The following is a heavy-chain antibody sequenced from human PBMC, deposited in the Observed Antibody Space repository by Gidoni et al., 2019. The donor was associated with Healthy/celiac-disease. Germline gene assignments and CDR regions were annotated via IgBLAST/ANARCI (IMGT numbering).Heavy chain of an antibody. Sequence: EVQLVESGGGLVKPGGSLRLSCAASGFTFSNAWMGWVRQAPGKGLEWVGRIKSKTDGWTTDYAAPVKGRFTISRDDSKNTLYLQMNSLKTEDTAVYYCTTGPVAGYYYYYYGMDVWGQGTTVTVSS. CDR1: GFTFSNAW. CDR3: TTGPVAGYYYYYYGMDV. J-gene: IGHJ6*02. V-gene: IGHV3-15*01. CDR2: IKSKTDGWTT. D-gene: IGHD6-19*01.